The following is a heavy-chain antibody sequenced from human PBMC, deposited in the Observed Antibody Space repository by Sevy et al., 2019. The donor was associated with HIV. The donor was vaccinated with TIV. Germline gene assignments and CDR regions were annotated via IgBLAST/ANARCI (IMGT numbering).Heavy chain of an antibody. Sequence: GESLKISCKGSGYTFSPYWIAWVRQMPGQGQEWMGIILPSDSDTEYSPSFQGHVTISVDKSINTVYLQWSSLKASDSAMYYCARQGDLDYFDYWGQGTLVTVSS. J-gene: IGHJ4*02. CDR3: ARQGDLDYFDY. V-gene: IGHV5-51*01. CDR2: ILPSDSDT. CDR1: GYTFSPYW. D-gene: IGHD1-26*01.